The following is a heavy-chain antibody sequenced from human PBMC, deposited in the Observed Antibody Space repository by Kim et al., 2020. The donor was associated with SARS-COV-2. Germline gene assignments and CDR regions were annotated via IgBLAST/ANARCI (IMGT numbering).Heavy chain of an antibody. V-gene: IGHV1-69*04. Sequence: LGIANYAQKFQGRVTITADKSTSTAYMELSSLRSEDTAVYYCARDGSGNWGQGTLVTVSS. CDR2: LGIA. D-gene: IGHD3-10*01. CDR3: ARDGSGN. J-gene: IGHJ4*02.